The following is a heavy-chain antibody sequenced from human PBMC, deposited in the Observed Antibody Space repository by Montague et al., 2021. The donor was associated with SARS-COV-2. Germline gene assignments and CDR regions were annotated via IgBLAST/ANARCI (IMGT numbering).Heavy chain of an antibody. CDR2: ISSSSSYI. J-gene: IGHJ3*02. Sequence: SLRLSCAASGFTFSTYGMYWVRQAPGKGLEWVSCISSSSSYIYYADSVKGRFTVFRDNAKNSLFLQMNSLRAEDTAVYYCARDGWAHYYDSSGYEGNFDIWGQGTMVTFSS. D-gene: IGHD3-22*01. V-gene: IGHV3-21*01. CDR1: GFTFSTYG. CDR3: ARDGWAHYYDSSGYEGNFDI.